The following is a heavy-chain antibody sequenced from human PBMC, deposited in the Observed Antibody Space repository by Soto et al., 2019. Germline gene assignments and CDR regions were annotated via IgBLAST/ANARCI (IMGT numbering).Heavy chain of an antibody. CDR2: ISSSSSYI. J-gene: IGHJ4*02. CDR3: ARDVSGGYYFDY. Sequence: GGSLRLSCAASGFTFSSYSMNWVRQAPGKGLEWVSSISSSSSYIYYADSVKGRFTISRDNAKNSLYLQMNSLRAEDTAVYYCARDVSGGYYFDYWGQGTLVTVSS. CDR1: GFTFSSYS. V-gene: IGHV3-21*01. D-gene: IGHD2-15*01.